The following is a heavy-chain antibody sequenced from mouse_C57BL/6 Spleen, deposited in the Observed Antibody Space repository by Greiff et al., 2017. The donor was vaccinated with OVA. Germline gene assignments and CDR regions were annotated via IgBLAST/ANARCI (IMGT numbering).Heavy chain of an antibody. D-gene: IGHD4-1*01. CDR2: IDPSDSET. J-gene: IGHJ4*01. CDR1: GYTFTSYW. Sequence: QVQLQQPGAELVRPGSSVKLSCKASGYTFTSYWMHWVKQRPIQGLEWIGNIDPSDSETHYNQKFKDKATLTVDKSSSTAYMQLSSLTSEDSAVLYCARRLGQGDMDYWGKGTSVTVAS. CDR3: ARRLGQGDMDY. V-gene: IGHV1-52*01.